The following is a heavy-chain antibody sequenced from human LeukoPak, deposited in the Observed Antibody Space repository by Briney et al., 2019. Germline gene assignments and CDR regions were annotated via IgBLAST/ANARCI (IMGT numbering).Heavy chain of an antibody. CDR1: GNTFSRYY. Sequence: ASVKVSCEASGNTFSRYYFHWVRQAPGQGLDWMGIITPTTGGANYAQKFQGRVAMTRDTSTSTVYMELSSLTSGDTAVYYCATSDSTTGNWFDPWGQGTRVSVSS. D-gene: IGHD2-21*01. V-gene: IGHV1-46*01. CDR2: ITPTTGGA. J-gene: IGHJ5*02. CDR3: ATSDSTTGNWFDP.